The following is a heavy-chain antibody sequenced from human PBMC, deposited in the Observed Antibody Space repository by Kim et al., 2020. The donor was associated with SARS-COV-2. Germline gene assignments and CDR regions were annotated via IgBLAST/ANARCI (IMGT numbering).Heavy chain of an antibody. CDR3: VRGPGISIFGVVIPGLYF. J-gene: IGHJ4*01. CDR2: INHSGST. Sequence: SETLSLTCAVYGASFSGYYWNWIRQPPGKGLEWIGEINHSGSTNYNPSLKSRVTISVDTSKNQFSLKLTSVTAADTAVYYCVRGPGISIFGVVIPGLYF. D-gene: IGHD3-3*01. V-gene: IGHV4-34*01. CDR1: GASFSGYY.